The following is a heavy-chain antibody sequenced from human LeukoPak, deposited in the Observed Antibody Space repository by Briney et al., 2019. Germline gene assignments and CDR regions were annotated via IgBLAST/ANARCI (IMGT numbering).Heavy chain of an antibody. V-gene: IGHV3-30*02. CDR1: GFTFSSYG. CDR3: ARDRSLIVVVPAARGFDP. CDR2: IRYDGSNK. Sequence: PGGSLRLSCAASGFTFSSYGMHWVRQAPGKGLEWLAFIRYDGSNKYYADSVKGRFTISRDNSKNTLYLQMNSLRAEDTAVYYCARDRSLIVVVPAARGFDPWGQGTLVTVSS. D-gene: IGHD2-2*01. J-gene: IGHJ5*02.